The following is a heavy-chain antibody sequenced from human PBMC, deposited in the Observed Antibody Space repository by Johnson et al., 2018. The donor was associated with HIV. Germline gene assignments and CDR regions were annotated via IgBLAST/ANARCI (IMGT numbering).Heavy chain of an antibody. Sequence: EQLVESGGGLVQPGGSLRLSCAASGFTFSSYWMSWVRQAPGKGLEWVANIKQDGSEKYYVDSVKGRFTISRDNAKNSLYLQMNSLRAEDTAVYYCARENVDTARADAFDVWGQGTMVTVSS. CDR1: GFTFSSYW. CDR3: ARENVDTARADAFDV. V-gene: IGHV3-7*01. J-gene: IGHJ3*01. D-gene: IGHD5-18*01. CDR2: IKQDGSEK.